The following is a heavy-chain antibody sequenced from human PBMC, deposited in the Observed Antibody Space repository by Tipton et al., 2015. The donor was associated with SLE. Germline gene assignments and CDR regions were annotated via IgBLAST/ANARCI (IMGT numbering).Heavy chain of an antibody. CDR2: INHSGST. D-gene: IGHD6-13*01. CDR3: ATIALAAAGSGWFDP. J-gene: IGHJ5*02. V-gene: IGHV4-34*01. Sequence: LRLSCAVYGGYFRGYYWSWIRQPPGKGLEWLGEINHSGSTNYNPSLKSRVTISVDTSKNQFSLKLSSVTAADTAVYYCATIALAAAGSGWFDPWGQGTLVTVSS. CDR1: GGYFRGYY.